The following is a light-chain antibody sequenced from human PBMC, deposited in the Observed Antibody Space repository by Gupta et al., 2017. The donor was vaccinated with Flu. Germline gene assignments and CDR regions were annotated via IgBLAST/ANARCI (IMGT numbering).Light chain of an antibody. CDR2: WAT. CDR3: QQYYDIPFT. Sequence: SLGERATINCKSSQSVLYDSTEKDCFSWYQQKPGQPPKLLISWATTRESGVPDRFSASGTGTDFTLTIASLQAEDVAVYYCQQYYDIPFTFGGGTKVEIK. CDR1: QSVLYDSTEKDC. J-gene: IGKJ4*01. V-gene: IGKV4-1*01.